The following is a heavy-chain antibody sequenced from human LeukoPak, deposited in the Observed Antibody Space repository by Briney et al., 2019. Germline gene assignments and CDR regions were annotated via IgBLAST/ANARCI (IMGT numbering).Heavy chain of an antibody. CDR3: AREEETRAFDI. V-gene: IGHV4-61*02. J-gene: IGHJ3*02. D-gene: IGHD5-24*01. CDR2: IYTSGST. Sequence: SETLSLTCTVSDGSISSGSYYWSWIRQPAGKGLEWIGRIYTSGSTNYNPSLKSRVTISVDTSKNQFSLKLSSVTAADTAVYYCAREEETRAFDIWDQGTMVTVSS. CDR1: DGSISSGSYY.